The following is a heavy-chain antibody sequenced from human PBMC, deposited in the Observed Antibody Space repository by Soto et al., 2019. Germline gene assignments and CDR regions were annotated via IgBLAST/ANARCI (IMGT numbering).Heavy chain of an antibody. Sequence: QVQLVQSGAEVKKPGSSVKVSCKASGGTFSSYAISWVRQAPGQGLEWMGGIIPIFGTANYAQKFQGRVTITADESTSTAYMELSSLRSEDAAVYYCARVRVGATTGYYFDYWGHGTLVTVSS. D-gene: IGHD1-26*01. J-gene: IGHJ4*01. CDR3: ARVRVGATTGYYFDY. V-gene: IGHV1-69*01. CDR2: IIPIFGTA. CDR1: GGTFSSYA.